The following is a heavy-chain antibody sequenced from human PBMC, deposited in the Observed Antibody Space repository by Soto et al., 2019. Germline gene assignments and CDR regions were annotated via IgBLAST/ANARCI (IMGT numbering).Heavy chain of an antibody. CDR1: EFTFSSYA. V-gene: IGHV3-23*01. Sequence: PGGSLRLSCAASEFTFSSYAMNWVRQAPGKGLEWVSVISGGGGTTYYADSVKGRFRISRDNSKNTLYLKMNSLRVEDTAVYYCAKGKVAYDNSGLQYFYYFPMNVWGQGTTVTVSS. CDR2: ISGGGGTT. J-gene: IGHJ6*02. CDR3: AKGKVAYDNSGLQYFYYFPMNV. D-gene: IGHD3-22*01.